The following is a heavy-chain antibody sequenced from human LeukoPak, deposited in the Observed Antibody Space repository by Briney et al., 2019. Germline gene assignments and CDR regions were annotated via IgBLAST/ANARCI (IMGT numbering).Heavy chain of an antibody. Sequence: SETLSLTCTVSGYSISSGYYWGWIRQPPGKGLEWIGSIYHSGSTYYNPSLKSRVTISVDTSKNQFSLKLRSVTAPDTAVYYCARDASGSYYGEYFQHWGQGTLVTVSS. CDR3: ARDASGSYYGEYFQH. CDR1: GYSISSGYY. J-gene: IGHJ1*01. V-gene: IGHV4-38-2*02. D-gene: IGHD1-26*01. CDR2: IYHSGST.